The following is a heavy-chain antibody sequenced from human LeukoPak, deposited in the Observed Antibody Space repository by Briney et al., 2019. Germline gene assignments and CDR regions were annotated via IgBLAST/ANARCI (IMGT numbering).Heavy chain of an antibody. V-gene: IGHV3-74*01. CDR2: INSDGSST. D-gene: IGHD3-3*01. CDR1: GFTFSSYW. CDR3: ARDRGNRFLEWVFDY. Sequence: GGSLRLSCAASGFTFSSYWMLWVRQAPGKGLVWVSRINSDGSSTSYADSVKGRFTISRDNAKNTLYLQMNSLRAEDTAVYYCARDRGNRFLEWVFDYWGQGTLVTASS. J-gene: IGHJ4*02.